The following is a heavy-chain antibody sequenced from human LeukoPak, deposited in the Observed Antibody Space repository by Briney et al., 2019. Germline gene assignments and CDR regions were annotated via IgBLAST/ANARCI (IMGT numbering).Heavy chain of an antibody. J-gene: IGHJ4*02. CDR3: AKGAYCGGDCYSFFDY. D-gene: IGHD2-21*02. V-gene: IGHV3-23*01. Sequence: GGSLRLSCAASGFSFTYYAMNWVRQAPGKGLEWVSIISDSGVTYNADSVKGRFTISRDNSQNTLYLQMNSLRAEDTALYYCAKGAYCGGDCYSFFDYWGQGTLVTVSS. CDR2: ISDSGVT. CDR1: GFSFTYYA.